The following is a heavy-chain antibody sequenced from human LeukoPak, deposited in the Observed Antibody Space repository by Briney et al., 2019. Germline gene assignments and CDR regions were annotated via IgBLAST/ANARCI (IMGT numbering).Heavy chain of an antibody. CDR1: GFTFSDYY. Sequence: GGSLRLSCAASGFTFSDYYMSWIRQAPGKGLEWVSYISSSGSTIYYADSVKGRFTISRDNAKNSLYLQMNSLRAEDTAVYYCARDERHYDFWSGYLTIDYWGQGTLVTVSS. J-gene: IGHJ4*02. V-gene: IGHV3-11*04. D-gene: IGHD3-3*01. CDR2: ISSSGSTI. CDR3: ARDERHYDFWSGYLTIDY.